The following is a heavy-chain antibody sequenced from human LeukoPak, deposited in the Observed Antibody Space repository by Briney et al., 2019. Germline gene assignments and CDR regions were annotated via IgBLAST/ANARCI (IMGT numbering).Heavy chain of an antibody. V-gene: IGHV3-23*01. CDR2: ISGSGGST. Sequence: GESLKISCKGSGYSFTSHWVGWVRQAPGKGLEWVSAISGSGGSTYYADSVKGRFTISRDNSKNTLYLQMNSLRAEDTAVYYCARGKNLYMLSYFDYWGQGTLVTVSS. CDR1: GYSFTSHW. J-gene: IGHJ4*02. D-gene: IGHD3-10*02. CDR3: ARGKNLYMLSYFDY.